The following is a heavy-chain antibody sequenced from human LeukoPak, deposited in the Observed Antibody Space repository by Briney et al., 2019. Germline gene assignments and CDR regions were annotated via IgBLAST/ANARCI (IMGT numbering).Heavy chain of an antibody. CDR3: ASARYFDWFHPDDY. CDR2: IRYDGSNK. V-gene: IGHV3-30*02. Sequence: PGGSLRLSCAASGFIFSSYGMHWVRQAPGKGLEWVAFIRYDGSNKYYADSVKGRFTISRDNSKNTLYLQMNSLRAEDTAVYYCASARYFDWFHPDDYWGQGTLVTVSS. J-gene: IGHJ4*02. D-gene: IGHD3-9*01. CDR1: GFIFSSYG.